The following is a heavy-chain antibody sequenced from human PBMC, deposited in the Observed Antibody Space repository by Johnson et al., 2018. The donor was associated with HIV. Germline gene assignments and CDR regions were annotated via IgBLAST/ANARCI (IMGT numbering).Heavy chain of an antibody. CDR2: ISYSGSDT. V-gene: IGHV3-30*18. CDR3: AKGHSSGYPKDAFDI. Sequence: QEQLVESGGGVVQPGRSLRLSCAASGFTFSSYGMHWVRQAPGKGLEWVAFISYSGSDTYYVDSVKGRFTVSRDNSKNTLYLQMNSLRTEDTAMYYCAKGHSSGYPKDAFDIWGRGTIVTVSS. CDR1: GFTFSSYG. J-gene: IGHJ3*02. D-gene: IGHD3-22*01.